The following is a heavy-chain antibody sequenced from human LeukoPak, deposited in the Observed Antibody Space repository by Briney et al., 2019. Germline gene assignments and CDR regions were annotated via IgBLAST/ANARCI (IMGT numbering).Heavy chain of an antibody. CDR1: GGSISSYY. V-gene: IGHV4-59*01. CDR3: AREVDSSYSGDWFDP. D-gene: IGHD6-6*01. CDR2: IYYSGST. Sequence: SETLSLTCTVSGGSISSYYWSWTRQPPGKGLEWIGYIYYSGSTNYNPSLKSRVTISVDTSKNQFSLKLSSVTAADTAVYYCAREVDSSYSGDWFDPWGQGTLVTVSS. J-gene: IGHJ5*02.